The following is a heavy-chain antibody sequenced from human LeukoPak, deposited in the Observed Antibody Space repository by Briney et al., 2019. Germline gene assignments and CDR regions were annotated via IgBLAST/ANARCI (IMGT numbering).Heavy chain of an antibody. CDR1: GFTFSSYA. D-gene: IGHD3-22*01. Sequence: GGSLRLSCAASGFTFSSYAMNWVRQAPGKGLEWVSSITSSSSYIYYADSVKGRFTISRDNAKNSLYLQMNSLRAEDTAVYYCARYYYDSNGYNIYYFDHWGQGTLVTVSS. CDR3: ARYYYDSNGYNIYYFDH. CDR2: ITSSSSYI. J-gene: IGHJ4*02. V-gene: IGHV3-21*01.